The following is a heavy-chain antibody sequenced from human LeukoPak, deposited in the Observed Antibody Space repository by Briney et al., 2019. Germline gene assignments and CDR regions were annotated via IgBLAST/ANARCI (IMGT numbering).Heavy chain of an antibody. D-gene: IGHD3-10*01. J-gene: IGHJ5*02. Sequence: GRSLRLSCAASGFTFSSYEMNWVRQAPGKGLEWVSYISSSGSTIYYADSVKGRFTISRDNAKNSLYLQMNSLRAEDTAVYYCARVNYYGSGSYYENWFDPWGQGTLVTVSS. V-gene: IGHV3-48*03. CDR2: ISSSGSTI. CDR3: ARVNYYGSGSYYENWFDP. CDR1: GFTFSSYE.